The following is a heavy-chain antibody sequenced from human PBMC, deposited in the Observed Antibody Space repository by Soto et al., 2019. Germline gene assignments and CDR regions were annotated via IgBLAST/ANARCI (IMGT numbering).Heavy chain of an antibody. D-gene: IGHD1-26*01. Sequence: QVQLVESGGGVVQPGRSLRLSCAASGFSFTTYVMHWVRQAPGKGLEWVAVISHDGSYKYYGDAVKGRFTISRDTSKNAVYLEMNSLRPADTAVYYCAKGLLAIVGTTLPRDAFNIWGQGTIVTVSS. J-gene: IGHJ3*02. CDR1: GFSFTTYV. CDR2: ISHDGSYK. CDR3: AKGLLAIVGTTLPRDAFNI. V-gene: IGHV3-30*18.